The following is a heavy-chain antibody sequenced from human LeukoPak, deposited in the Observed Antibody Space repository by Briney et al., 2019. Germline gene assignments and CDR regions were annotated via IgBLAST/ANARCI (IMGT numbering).Heavy chain of an antibody. J-gene: IGHJ4*02. CDR2: ITGSSSST. V-gene: IGHV3-23*01. Sequence: GGSLRLSCAASGFTFSDYYMSWIRQAPGKGLEWVSSITGSSSSTYYAESVKGRFTISRDNSKNTLYLQMSSLRAEDTAVYYCAKGSLHCSTTSCPNDYWGQGTLVTVSS. D-gene: IGHD2-2*01. CDR1: GFTFSDYY. CDR3: AKGSLHCSTTSCPNDY.